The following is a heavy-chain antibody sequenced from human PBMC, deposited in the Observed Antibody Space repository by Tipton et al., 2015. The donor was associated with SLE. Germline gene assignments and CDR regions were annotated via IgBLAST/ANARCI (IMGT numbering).Heavy chain of an antibody. CDR2: ISYDGSNK. D-gene: IGHD3-3*01. CDR3: AKGFLESNYMDV. J-gene: IGHJ6*03. V-gene: IGHV3-30*04. CDR1: GFTFSVYA. Sequence: SLRLSCAASGFTFSVYAMHWVRQAPGKGLEWVAVISYDGSNKYYADSVKGRFTISRDNSKNTLYLQMNSLRAEDTAVYYCAKGFLESNYMDVWGKGTTVTVSS.